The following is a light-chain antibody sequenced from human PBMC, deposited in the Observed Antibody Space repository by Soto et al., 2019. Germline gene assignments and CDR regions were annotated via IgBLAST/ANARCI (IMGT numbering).Light chain of an antibody. Sequence: DIQLTQSPSSLSASLGDRVTITCRASQSITTFLNWYQQKPGKAPNLLIYAASSLQSGVPSRFSGSGSGTDFTLTIRSLQPEDFATYYCQQSYITPWTFGQGTKVDI. CDR2: AAS. V-gene: IGKV1-39*01. J-gene: IGKJ1*01. CDR3: QQSYITPWT. CDR1: QSITTF.